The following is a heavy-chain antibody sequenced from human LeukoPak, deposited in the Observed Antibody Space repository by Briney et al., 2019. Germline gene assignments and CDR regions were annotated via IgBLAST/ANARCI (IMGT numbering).Heavy chain of an antibody. D-gene: IGHD6-13*01. CDR2: IYTSGST. J-gene: IGHJ4*02. CDR1: GGSISSGSYY. Sequence: SQTLSLTCTVSGGSISSGSYYWSWIRQPAGKGLEWIGRIYTSGSTNYNPSLKSRVTISVDTSKNQFSLKLSSVTAADTAVYYCARYPTLPFTAGSTVIDYWGQGTLVTVSS. V-gene: IGHV4-61*02. CDR3: ARYPTLPFTAGSTVIDY.